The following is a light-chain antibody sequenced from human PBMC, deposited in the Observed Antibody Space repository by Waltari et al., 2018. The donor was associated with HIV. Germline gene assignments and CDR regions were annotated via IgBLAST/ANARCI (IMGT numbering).Light chain of an antibody. CDR2: AAS. CDR3: QQSYSTPPMYT. J-gene: IGKJ2*01. CDR1: QSISSY. Sequence: DIQMPQSPSSPSASVGDRVTITSRASQSISSYLNCYQQKPGKAPKLLIYAASSLQSGVPSRFSGSGSGTDFTLTISSLQPEDFATYYCQQSYSTPPMYTFGQGTKLEIK. V-gene: IGKV1-39*01.